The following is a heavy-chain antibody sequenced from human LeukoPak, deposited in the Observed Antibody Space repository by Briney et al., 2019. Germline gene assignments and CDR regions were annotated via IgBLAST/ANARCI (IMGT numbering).Heavy chain of an antibody. D-gene: IGHD1-26*01. CDR1: GFIVSNSY. Sequence: GGSLRLSCAASGFIVSNSYMSWVRQAPGKGLEWVGRTRNKANSYTTEYAASVKGRFTISRDDPKNLLYLQMNSLKSEDTAVYYCGRSGRYRPSDLWGQGTLVTVSS. V-gene: IGHV3-72*01. CDR2: TRNKANSYTT. CDR3: GRSGRYRPSDL. J-gene: IGHJ5*02.